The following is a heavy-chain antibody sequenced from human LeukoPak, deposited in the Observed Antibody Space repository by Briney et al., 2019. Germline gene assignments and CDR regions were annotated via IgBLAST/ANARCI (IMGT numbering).Heavy chain of an antibody. Sequence: GGSLRLSRAASGFIFSSYTINGVRQPPGKGRGWGASINSGSNYIFYADSVKGSFTISRDNDKNSLSLQMNSLRAEDTAVYYCARDRGGRVVVPAQYFDSWGQETMVTVSS. CDR1: GFIFSSYT. CDR2: INSGSNYI. D-gene: IGHD2-21*02. J-gene: IGHJ4*02. V-gene: IGHV3-21*01. CDR3: ARDRGGRVVVPAQYFDS.